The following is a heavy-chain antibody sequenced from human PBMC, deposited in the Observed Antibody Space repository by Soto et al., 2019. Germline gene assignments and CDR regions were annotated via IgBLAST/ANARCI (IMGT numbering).Heavy chain of an antibody. V-gene: IGHV3-30-3*02. CDR2: ISYDGSNK. CDR3: AKNDITVAGQDY. J-gene: IGHJ4*02. Sequence: GGSLRPSCAASGFTFSTYAIHWVRQAPGKGLEWVAVISYDGSNKYYADSVKGRFTISRDNSKNTLYLQMNSLRVEDTAVYYCAKNDITVAGQDYWGPGTLVTVSS. D-gene: IGHD6-19*01. CDR1: GFTFSTYA.